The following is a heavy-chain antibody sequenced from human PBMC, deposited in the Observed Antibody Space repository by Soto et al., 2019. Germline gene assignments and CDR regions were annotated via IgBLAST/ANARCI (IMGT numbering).Heavy chain of an antibody. CDR3: AKGYCSSSSCYVDY. CDR2: ISWNSGSI. J-gene: IGHJ4*02. CDR1: GFTFDDYA. V-gene: IGHV3-9*01. Sequence: GGSLRLSCTASGFTFDDYAMHWVRQPPGKGLEWVSGISWNSGSIGYADSVKGRFTISRDNAKNSLYLQMNSLRPEDTALYYCAKGYCSSSSCYVDYWGQGTLVTVSS. D-gene: IGHD2-2*01.